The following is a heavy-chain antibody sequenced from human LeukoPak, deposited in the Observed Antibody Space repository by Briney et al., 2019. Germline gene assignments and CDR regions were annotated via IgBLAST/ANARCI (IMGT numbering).Heavy chain of an antibody. CDR1: GFTFSSYA. CDR3: AKHYGSGSYHGMDV. Sequence: GGSLRLSCAASGFTFSSYAMSWVRQTPGKGLEWVSAISGSGGSTYYADSVKGRFTISRDNSKNTLYLQMNSLRAEDTAVYYCAKHYGSGSYHGMDVWGQGTTVTVSS. D-gene: IGHD3-10*01. CDR2: ISGSGGST. V-gene: IGHV3-23*01. J-gene: IGHJ6*02.